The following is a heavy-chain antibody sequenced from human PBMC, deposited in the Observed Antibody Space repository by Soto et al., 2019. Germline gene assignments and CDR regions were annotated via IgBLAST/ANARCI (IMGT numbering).Heavy chain of an antibody. Sequence: EVQLLESGGGLVQPGGSLRLSCAASGFTFSSYAMNWVRQAPGKGLQWVSGISGSGGTSYADSVKGRFTISRDNSKNTLYLQMNSLRAEDTAVYYCVKDSLYSPSWYDFDYWGQGTLVTVSS. J-gene: IGHJ4*02. CDR2: ISGSGGT. CDR3: VKDSLYSPSWYDFDY. V-gene: IGHV3-23*01. D-gene: IGHD6-13*01. CDR1: GFTFSSYA.